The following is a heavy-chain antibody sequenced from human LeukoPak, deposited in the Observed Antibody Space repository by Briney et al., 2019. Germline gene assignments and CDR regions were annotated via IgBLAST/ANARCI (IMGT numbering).Heavy chain of an antibody. J-gene: IGHJ4*02. CDR2: ISYDGSNK. V-gene: IGHV3-30*18. CDR1: GFTFSSYG. CDR3: AKDRGLLWFGGSGGFDY. D-gene: IGHD3-10*01. Sequence: GGSLRLSCAASGFTFSSYGMHWVRQAPGKGLEWVAVISYDGSNKYYADSVKGRFTISRDNSKNTLYLQMNSLRAEDTAVYYCAKDRGLLWFGGSGGFDYWGQGTLVTVSS.